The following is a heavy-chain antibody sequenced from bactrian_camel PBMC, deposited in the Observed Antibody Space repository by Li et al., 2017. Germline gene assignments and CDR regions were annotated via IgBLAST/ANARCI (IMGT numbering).Heavy chain of an antibody. CDR2: IVTGRGET. J-gene: IGHJ6*01. CDR3: AAGDRYGLAQVDFGY. CDR1: GDNRISRC. V-gene: IGHV3S28*01. Sequence: QVQLVESGGGSAQAGGSLRVSCSVSGDNRISRCMGWFRRGPGKEREGIASIVTGRGETTYVDSVKGRFTISLDNGKNTLYLQMNSLKAEDTAMYYCAAGDRYGLAQVDFGYWGQGTQVTV. D-gene: IGHD3*01.